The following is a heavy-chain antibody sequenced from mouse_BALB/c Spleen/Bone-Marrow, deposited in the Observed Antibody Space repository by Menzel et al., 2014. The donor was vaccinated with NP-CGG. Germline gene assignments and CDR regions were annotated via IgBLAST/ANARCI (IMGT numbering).Heavy chain of an antibody. CDR2: ISSGSSTI. V-gene: IGHV5-17*02. J-gene: IGHJ4*01. CDR3: VGYDDGYYSYYAMDY. D-gene: IGHD2-3*01. CDR1: GFTFSSFG. Sequence: EVQLVESGGGLVQPGGSRKLSCAASGFTFSSFGMHWVRQAPEKGLEWVAYISSGSSTIYYADTVKGRFTISRDNPKNTLFLQMTSLRSEDTAMYYCVGYDDGYYSYYAMDYWGQGTTVTVSS.